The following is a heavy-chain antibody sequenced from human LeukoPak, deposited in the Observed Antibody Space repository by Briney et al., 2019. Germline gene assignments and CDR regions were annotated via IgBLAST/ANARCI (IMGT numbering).Heavy chain of an antibody. CDR2: ISSSSSYI. CDR1: GFTFRSYS. Sequence: GGSLRLSCAASGFTFRSYSMNWVRQAPGEGLEWVSSISSSSSYIYYADSVKGRFTISRDNAKNSLYLQMNSLRAEDTAVYYCARVEVGAHYYFDYWGQGTLVTVSS. D-gene: IGHD1-26*01. CDR3: ARVEVGAHYYFDY. V-gene: IGHV3-21*01. J-gene: IGHJ4*02.